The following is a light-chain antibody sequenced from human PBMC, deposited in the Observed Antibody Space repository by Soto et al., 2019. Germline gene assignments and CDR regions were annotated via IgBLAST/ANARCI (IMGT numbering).Light chain of an antibody. CDR1: SSDVGGHDY. CDR3: SSYSSTTLV. V-gene: IGLV2-14*01. CDR2: EVR. Sequence: LTQPASVSGSPGQSITISCTGTSSDVGGHDYVSWYQQHPGKAPKLIIYEVRNRPSGVSNRFSGSKSGNTASLTISGLQAEDEADYYCSSYSSTTLVFGTGTKSPS. J-gene: IGLJ1*01.